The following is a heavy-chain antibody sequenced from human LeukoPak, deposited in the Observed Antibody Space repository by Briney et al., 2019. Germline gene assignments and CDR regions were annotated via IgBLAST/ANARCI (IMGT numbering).Heavy chain of an antibody. J-gene: IGHJ3*02. CDR2: IYYSGST. CDR1: GGAISSGGYY. CDR3: ARAGAYDFWSGYPNAFDI. V-gene: IGHV4-31*03. D-gene: IGHD3-3*01. Sequence: PSETLSLTCTVSGGAISSGGYYWSWLRQHPGKGLEWIGYIYYSGSTYYNPSLKSRVYISVDTSKNQFSLKLRSVTAADTAVYYCARAGAYDFWSGYPNAFDIWGQGTMVTVSS.